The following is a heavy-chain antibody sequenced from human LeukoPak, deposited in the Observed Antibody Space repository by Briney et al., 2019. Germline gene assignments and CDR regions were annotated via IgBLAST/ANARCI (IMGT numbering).Heavy chain of an antibody. V-gene: IGHV4-59*01. Sequence: SETLSLTCTVSGVSINTYFWSWIRQPPGKGLEWIGYVYYNGITNYNPSLKSRVSISLDTTRNQFSLRLNSVTAAETAVYYCASQLGGTTFHWGQGTLVTVSS. D-gene: IGHD1/OR15-1a*01. CDR3: ASQLGGTTFH. J-gene: IGHJ4*02. CDR1: GVSINTYF. CDR2: VYYNGIT.